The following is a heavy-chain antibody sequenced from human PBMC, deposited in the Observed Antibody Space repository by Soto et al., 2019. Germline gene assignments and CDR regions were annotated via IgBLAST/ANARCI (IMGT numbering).Heavy chain of an antibody. CDR1: RFTFSSYS. J-gene: IGHJ4*02. V-gene: IGHV3-48*02. CDR3: VRDGVYSGYDPDY. CDR2: ISSSSSTI. D-gene: IGHD5-12*01. Sequence: EVQLVESGGGLVQPGGSLRLSCAASRFTFSSYSMDWVRQAPGKGLEWVSYISSSSSTIYYADSVKGRFTISRDNAKNSLYLQMNSLRDEDTAVYYCVRDGVYSGYDPDYWGQGTLVTVSS.